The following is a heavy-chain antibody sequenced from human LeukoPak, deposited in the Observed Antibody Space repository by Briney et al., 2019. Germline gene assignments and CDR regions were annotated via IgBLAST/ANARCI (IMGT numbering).Heavy chain of an antibody. V-gene: IGHV4-34*01. CDR2: INHSGNT. Sequence: SETLSLTCAVYGGSFSGYYWSWIRQPPGKGLEWIGDINHSGNTNYSPSLKSRVTTSVDTSKNQFSLKLSSVTAADTALYHCARGRPTLTQYNWFDPWGQGTLVTVSS. CDR3: ARGRPTLTQYNWFDP. CDR1: GGSFSGYY. D-gene: IGHD4-11*01. J-gene: IGHJ5*02.